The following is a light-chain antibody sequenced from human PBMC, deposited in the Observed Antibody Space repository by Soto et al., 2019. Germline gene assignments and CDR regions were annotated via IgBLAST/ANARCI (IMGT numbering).Light chain of an antibody. CDR2: SAS. CDR3: QQSYTTPHT. J-gene: IGKJ2*01. CDR1: QSISTY. Sequence: DIQMTQSPSSLSSSVGDRVTITCRASQSISTYLNWYQQKPGKAPNLLIYSASKLQSGVSSRFSGSGSGTDFSLTISSLQPEDFATYFCQQSYTTPHTFGQGTKVEIK. V-gene: IGKV1-39*01.